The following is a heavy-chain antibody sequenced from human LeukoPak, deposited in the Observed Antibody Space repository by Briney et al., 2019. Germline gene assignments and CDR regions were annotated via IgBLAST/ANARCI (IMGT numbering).Heavy chain of an antibody. Sequence: SETLSLTCAVYGGSFSVYYWSWIRHPPGGAREGIAEIDHSGSTHYNPSLKSRVIISVAMSQHQVSLRLNSLTAADTAVYYCARGYTYYGSGSPPGDVWGNGTRVIVSS. J-gene: IGHJ6*04. CDR1: GGSFSVYY. V-gene: IGHV4-34*01. CDR3: ARGYTYYGSGSPPGDV. D-gene: IGHD3-10*01. CDR2: IDHSGST.